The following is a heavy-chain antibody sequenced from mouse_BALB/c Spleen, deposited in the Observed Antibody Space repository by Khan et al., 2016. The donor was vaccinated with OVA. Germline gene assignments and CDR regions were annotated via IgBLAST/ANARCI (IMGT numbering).Heavy chain of an antibody. CDR3: ARQRGLPAY. Sequence: VQLQQSGAELVRPGTSVKISCQASGYAFTNYWLGWVKQRPGHGLEWIGDIYPGSGNTYYNEKFKGKATLSADRSSSTAYMQLSSLTSEDSAVYFCARQRGLPAYWGQGTLVTVSA. CDR2: IYPGSGNT. D-gene: IGHD3-1*01. V-gene: IGHV1-63*02. CDR1: GYAFTNYW. J-gene: IGHJ3*01.